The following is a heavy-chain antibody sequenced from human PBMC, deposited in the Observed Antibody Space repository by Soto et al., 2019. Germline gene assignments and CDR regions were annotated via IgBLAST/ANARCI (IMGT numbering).Heavy chain of an antibody. J-gene: IGHJ6*02. Sequence: GASVKVSCKASGYTFTSYYISWVRQAPGQGLEWMGWISGYNGNTNYAQKLQGRVTMTTDTSTSTAYMELRSLRSEDTAVYYCASSYYYDSSGYSSLYYYYGMDVWGQGTTVTVSS. D-gene: IGHD3-22*01. CDR2: ISGYNGNT. CDR3: ASSYYYDSSGYSSLYYYYGMDV. CDR1: GYTFTSYY. V-gene: IGHV1-18*01.